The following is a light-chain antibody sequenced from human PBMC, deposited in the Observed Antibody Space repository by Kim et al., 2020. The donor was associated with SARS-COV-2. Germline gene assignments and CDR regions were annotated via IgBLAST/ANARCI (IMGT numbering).Light chain of an antibody. J-gene: IGLJ3*02. CDR2: GKH. Sequence: SSELTQDPAVSVALGQTIRITCQGDSLRNYYVSWYQQKPGQAPVLVIHGKHNRPSGISDRFSGSSSGNTASLTITGAQAEDEADYYCNSRDISGNHLLFGGGTQLTVL. V-gene: IGLV3-19*01. CDR3: NSRDISGNHLL. CDR1: SLRNYY.